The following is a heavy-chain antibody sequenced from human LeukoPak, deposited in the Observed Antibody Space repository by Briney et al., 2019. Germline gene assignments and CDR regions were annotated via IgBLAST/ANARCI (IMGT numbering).Heavy chain of an antibody. Sequence: GGSLRLSCAASGFTMSSYDMHWVRQAPGKWLEWVAFIQYDENNKYYADSVKGRFTISRDTSKNTLYLQMNSLRAEDTAVYYCAKLLRFGELLATDYWGQGTLVTVSS. V-gene: IGHV3-30*02. CDR2: IQYDENNK. D-gene: IGHD3-10*01. J-gene: IGHJ4*02. CDR1: GFTMSSYD. CDR3: AKLLRFGELLATDY.